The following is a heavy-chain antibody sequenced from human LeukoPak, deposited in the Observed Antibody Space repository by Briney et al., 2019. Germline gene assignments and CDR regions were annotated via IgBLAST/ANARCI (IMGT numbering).Heavy chain of an antibody. CDR2: TYYRSKWYN. Sequence: ASQTLSLTCAISGDSVSSNSAAWNWIRQSPSRGLEWLGRTYYRSKWYNDYAVSVKSRITINPDTSKNQFSLQLNSVTPEDTAVYYCARTRVDLVVVVAATYGVDVWGQGTMVTVSS. CDR3: ARTRVDLVVVVAATYGVDV. CDR1: GDSVSSNSAA. J-gene: IGHJ6*02. V-gene: IGHV6-1*01. D-gene: IGHD2-15*01.